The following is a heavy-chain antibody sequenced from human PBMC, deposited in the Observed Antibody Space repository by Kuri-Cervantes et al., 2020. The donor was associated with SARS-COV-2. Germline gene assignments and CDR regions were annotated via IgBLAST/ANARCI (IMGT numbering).Heavy chain of an antibody. J-gene: IGHJ4*02. V-gene: IGHV3-23*01. D-gene: IGHD3-22*01. CDR2: ISGSGGST. Sequence: GESLKISCAASGFTFSSYAMSWVRQAPGKGLEWVSAISGSGGSTYYADSVKGRFTISRDNSKNTLYLQMNSLRAEDTAVYYCARDGVHHYDSSGYYYGPFDYWGQGTLVTVSS. CDR3: ARDGVHHYDSSGYYYGPFDY. CDR1: GFTFSSYA.